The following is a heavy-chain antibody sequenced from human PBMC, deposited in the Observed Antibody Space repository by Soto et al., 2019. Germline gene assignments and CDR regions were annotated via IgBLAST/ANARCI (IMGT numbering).Heavy chain of an antibody. Sequence: ASVKVSCKASGYTFTSYGISWVRQTPGQGLEWMGWISAYNGNTNYAQKLQGRVTMTTDTSTSTAYMELRSLRSDDTAVYYCARERARLNWFDPWGQGTLVTVSS. J-gene: IGHJ5*02. CDR3: ARERARLNWFDP. V-gene: IGHV1-18*04. CDR1: GYTFTSYG. CDR2: ISAYNGNT. D-gene: IGHD6-6*01.